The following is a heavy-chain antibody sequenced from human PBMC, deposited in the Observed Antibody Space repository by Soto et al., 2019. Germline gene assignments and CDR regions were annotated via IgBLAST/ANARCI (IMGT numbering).Heavy chain of an antibody. D-gene: IGHD2-8*01. Sequence: QVQLVQSGAEVKKPGSSVKVSCKASGGTFSSYAISWVQQAPGQGLEWMGGIIPIFGTANYAQKFQGRVTITADEATSTAYMVLSSLRAEETAVYYCARVKGRRRILYTDRNWFDPWGQGTLVTVSS. CDR3: ARVKGRRRILYTDRNWFDP. CDR1: GGTFSSYA. CDR2: IIPIFGTA. J-gene: IGHJ5*02. V-gene: IGHV1-69*01.